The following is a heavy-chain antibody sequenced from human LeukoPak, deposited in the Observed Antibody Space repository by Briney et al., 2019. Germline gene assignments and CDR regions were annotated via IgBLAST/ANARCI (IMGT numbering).Heavy chain of an antibody. CDR3: ARDNYYDSSGYYPPAWYFDL. CDR1: GFTFSSYS. CDR2: ISRSSSYI. J-gene: IGHJ2*01. Sequence: GGSLRLSCAASGFTFSSYSMNWVRQAPGKGLEWVSSISRSSSYIYYADSVKGRFTISRDNAKNSLYLQMNSLRAEDTAVYYCARDNYYDSSGYYPPAWYFDLWGRGTLVTVSS. D-gene: IGHD3-22*01. V-gene: IGHV3-21*01.